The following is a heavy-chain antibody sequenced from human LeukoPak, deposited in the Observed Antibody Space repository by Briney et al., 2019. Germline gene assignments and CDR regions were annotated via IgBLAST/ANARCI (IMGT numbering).Heavy chain of an antibody. Sequence: PSETLSLTCTVSGGSISSGDYYWSWIRQPPGKGLEWIGYIYYSGSTYYNASLKSRVTISVDTSKNQFSLKLSSVTAADTAVYYCARDTVRRYCSSTSCYADYYYYGMDVWGQGTTVTVSS. D-gene: IGHD2-2*01. CDR2: IYYSGST. CDR3: ARDTVRRYCSSTSCYADYYYYGMDV. CDR1: GGSISSGDYY. J-gene: IGHJ6*02. V-gene: IGHV4-30-4*01.